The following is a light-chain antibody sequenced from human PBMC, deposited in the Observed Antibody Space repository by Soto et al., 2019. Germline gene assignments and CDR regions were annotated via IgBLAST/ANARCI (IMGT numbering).Light chain of an antibody. CDR1: QGERNG. J-gene: IGKJ2*01. V-gene: IGKV1-6*01. CDR2: AAS. CDR3: LQDYNYPVS. Sequence: AIQMTQSPSSLSASVGDRVTITCRASQGERNGLGWYQQKPGKAPKLLIFAASTLQSGVPSRFSGSGSGTDFTLTISSLQPEDFATYYCLQDYNYPVSFGQGTKLEIK.